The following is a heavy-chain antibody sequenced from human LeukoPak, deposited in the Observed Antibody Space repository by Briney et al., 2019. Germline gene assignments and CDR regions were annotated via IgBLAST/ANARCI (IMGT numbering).Heavy chain of an antibody. CDR2: IYYSGST. CDR3: ARDATGYDYLDY. D-gene: IGHD5-12*01. Sequence: SQTLSLICTVSGGSISSGGYYWSWIRQHPGKGLEWIGYIYYSGSTYYNPALKSRVTMSVDTSKNQFSLNLSSVTAADTAVYYCARDATGYDYLDYWGQGTLVTVSS. CDR1: GGSISSGGYY. V-gene: IGHV4-31*03. J-gene: IGHJ4*02.